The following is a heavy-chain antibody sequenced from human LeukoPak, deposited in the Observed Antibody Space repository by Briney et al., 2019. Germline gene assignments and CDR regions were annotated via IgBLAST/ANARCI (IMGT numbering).Heavy chain of an antibody. J-gene: IGHJ6*01. D-gene: IGHD1-7*01. V-gene: IGHV4-59*08. CDR3: ARGTKILRPDYYYGMDV. Sequence: PSETLSLTCTVSGGSISTYYWSWIRQPPGKGLEWIGYIHYSGSTNYNPSLKSRVTISVDTSKNQFSLKLSSVTAADTAVYYCARGTKILRPDYYYGMDVWGRGTTVTVSS. CDR1: GGSISTYY. CDR2: IHYSGST.